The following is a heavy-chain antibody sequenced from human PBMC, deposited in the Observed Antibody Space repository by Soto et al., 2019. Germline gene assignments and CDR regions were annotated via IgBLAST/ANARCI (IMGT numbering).Heavy chain of an antibody. J-gene: IGHJ6*02. V-gene: IGHV3-23*01. CDR1: GFTFSSYA. CDR3: AKAAMVRGVIYYGMDV. Sequence: GGSLRLSCAASGFTFSSYAMSWVRQAPGKGLEWVSAISGSGGSTYYADSVKGRFTISRDNSKNTLYLQMNSLRAEDTAVYYCAKAAMVRGVIYYGMDVWGQGTTVTVSS. CDR2: ISGSGGST. D-gene: IGHD3-10*01.